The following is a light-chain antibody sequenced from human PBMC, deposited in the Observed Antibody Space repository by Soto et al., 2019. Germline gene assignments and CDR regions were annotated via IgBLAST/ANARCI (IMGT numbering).Light chain of an antibody. CDR1: TGDVGSYNF. CDR3: CSYAGSFTGV. CDR2: DAD. V-gene: IGLV2-11*01. Sequence: QSALTQPRSVSGSPGQSVTISCTGTTGDVGSYNFVSWYQHHPGKAPKLMIYDADKRPSGVPARFSASKSDNTASLTISGLQAEDEADYYCCSYAGSFTGVFGGGTKLTVL. J-gene: IGLJ3*02.